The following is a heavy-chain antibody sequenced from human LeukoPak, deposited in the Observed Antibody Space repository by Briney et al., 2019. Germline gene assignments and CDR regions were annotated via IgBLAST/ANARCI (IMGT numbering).Heavy chain of an antibody. CDR1: GFTFSSYD. V-gene: IGHV3-13*01. Sequence: GGSLRLSCAASGFTFSSYDMHWVRQATGKGLEWVSAIGTAGDTYYPGSVKGRFTISRENAKNSLYLQMNSLRAGDTAVYYCARDSRSHDAFDIWGQGTMVTVSS. J-gene: IGHJ3*02. CDR2: IGTAGDT. CDR3: ARDSRSHDAFDI.